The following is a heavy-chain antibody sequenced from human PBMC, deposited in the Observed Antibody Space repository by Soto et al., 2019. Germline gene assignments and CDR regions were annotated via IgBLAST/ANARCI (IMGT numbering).Heavy chain of an antibody. CDR3: AGPIVLVPAAHYYYGMDV. J-gene: IGHJ6*02. CDR1: GYTFTSYY. Sequence: ASVKVSCKVSGYTFTSYYMHWVRQAPGQGLEWMGIINPSGGSTSYAQKFQGRVTMTRDTSTSTVYMELSSLRSEDTAVYYCAGPIVLVPAAHYYYGMDVWGQGTTVTVSS. CDR2: INPSGGST. D-gene: IGHD2-2*01. V-gene: IGHV1-46*01.